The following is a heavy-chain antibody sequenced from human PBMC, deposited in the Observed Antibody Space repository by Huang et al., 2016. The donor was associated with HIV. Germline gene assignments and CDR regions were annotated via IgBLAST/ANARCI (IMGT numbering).Heavy chain of an antibody. J-gene: IGHJ4*02. CDR2: INSDGTTT. CDR1: GFIFSTYW. CDR3: ARGLSFFGR. Sequence: EEQLVESGGGLVQPGGSLRLSCAASGFIFSTYWMHWVRQAPGKGLVWVALINSDGTTTNYADSVKGRFTISRDNAKNTLHLQMNSLRTEDTAIYYCARGLSFFGRWGQGTLVTVSS. V-gene: IGHV3-74*01. D-gene: IGHD3-16*01.